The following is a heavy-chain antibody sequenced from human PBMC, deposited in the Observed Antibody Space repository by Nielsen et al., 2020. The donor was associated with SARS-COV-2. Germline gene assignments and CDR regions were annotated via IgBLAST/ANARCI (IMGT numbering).Heavy chain of an antibody. J-gene: IGHJ6*03. CDR1: GGTFSSYA. V-gene: IGHV1-69*13. CDR3: ARGRSPTGSYNYYMDV. Sequence: SVKVSCKASGGTFSSYAITWVRQAPGQGLEWMGGIIPIFGTANYAQKFQGRVTITADESTSTAYMELSSLRSEDTAVYFCARGRSPTGSYNYYMDVWGNGTRVTVSS. CDR2: IIPIFGTA.